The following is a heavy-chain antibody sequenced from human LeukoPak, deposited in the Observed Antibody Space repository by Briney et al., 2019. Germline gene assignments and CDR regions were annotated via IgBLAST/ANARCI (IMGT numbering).Heavy chain of an antibody. CDR2: IYYSGST. CDR3: ARAQRDFWSGYSSPIDY. J-gene: IGHJ4*02. V-gene: IGHV4-31*03. CDR1: GVSISSGGYY. Sequence: PSETLSLTCTVSGVSISSGGYYWSWIRQHPGKGLEWIGYIYYSGSTYYNPSLKSRVTISVDTSKNQFSLKLSSVTAADTAVYYCARAQRDFWSGYSSPIDYWGQGTLVTVSS. D-gene: IGHD3-3*01.